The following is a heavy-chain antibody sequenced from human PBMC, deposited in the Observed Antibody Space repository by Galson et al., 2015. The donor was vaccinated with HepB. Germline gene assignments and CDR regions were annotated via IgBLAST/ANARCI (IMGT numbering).Heavy chain of an antibody. V-gene: IGHV1-69-2*01. Sequence: VKVSCRVSGYTFTDYYMHWVQQAPGKGLEWMGLVDPEDGETIYAEKFQGRVTITADTSTDTAYMELSSLRSEDTAVYYCATYPVSGFRSGYDFDYWGQGTLVTVSS. CDR2: VDPEDGET. CDR1: GYTFTDYY. CDR3: ATYPVSGFRSGYDFDY. J-gene: IGHJ4*02. D-gene: IGHD5-12*01.